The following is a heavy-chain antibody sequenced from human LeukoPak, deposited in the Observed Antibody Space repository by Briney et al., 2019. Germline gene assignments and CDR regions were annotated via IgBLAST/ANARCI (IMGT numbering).Heavy chain of an antibody. CDR1: GFTFGGYG. V-gene: IGHV3-33*01. J-gene: IGHJ4*02. CDR2: IAYDGSRA. D-gene: IGHD1-14*01. Sequence: GGSLRLSCAGSGFTFGGYGMHWFRQTPGKGLEWVAVIAYDGSRAFYADSVKGRFTISRDNSKNTMSMQMDDLRAEDTAVYYCTRYNNDHFDYWGQGTLVTVSS. CDR3: TRYNNDHFDY.